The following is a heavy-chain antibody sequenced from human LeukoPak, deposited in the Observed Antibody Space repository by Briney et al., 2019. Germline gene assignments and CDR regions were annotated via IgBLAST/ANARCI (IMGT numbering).Heavy chain of an antibody. CDR3: ARGYCSSTSCYRHYYYYGMDV. Sequence: PSETLSLTCAVYGGSFSGYYWSWIRQPPGKGLEWIGEINHSGSTNYNPSLKSRVTISVGTSKNQFSLKLSSVTAADTAVYYCARGYCSSTSCYRHYYYYGMDVWGQGTTVTVSS. CDR2: INHSGST. V-gene: IGHV4-34*01. D-gene: IGHD2-2*02. CDR1: GGSFSGYY. J-gene: IGHJ6*02.